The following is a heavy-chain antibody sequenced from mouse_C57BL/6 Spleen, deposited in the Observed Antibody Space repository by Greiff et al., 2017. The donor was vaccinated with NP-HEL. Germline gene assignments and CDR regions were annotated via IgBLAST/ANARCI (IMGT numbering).Heavy chain of an antibody. J-gene: IGHJ4*01. CDR1: GYTFTSYW. V-gene: IGHV1-55*01. Sequence: QVQLQQPGAELVKPGASVKMSCKASGYTFTSYWITWVKQRPGQGLEWIGDIYPGSGSTNYNEKFKSKATLTVDTSSSTAYMQLSSLTSEDSAVYYCARYTYDFSLAMDYWGQGTSVTVSS. CDR3: ARYTYDFSLAMDY. CDR2: IYPGSGST. D-gene: IGHD2-12*01.